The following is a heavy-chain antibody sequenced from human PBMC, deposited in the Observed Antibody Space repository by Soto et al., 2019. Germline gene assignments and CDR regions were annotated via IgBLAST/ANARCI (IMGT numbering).Heavy chain of an antibody. CDR3: STPTGSYYSQFDY. CDR2: IKSKTDGGTT. CDR1: GFTFTNAW. J-gene: IGHJ4*01. D-gene: IGHD1-26*01. Sequence: EVQLVESGGDLVKPGGSLRLSCAASGFTFTNAWMNWVRQAPGKGLEWVGRIKSKTDGGTTDYAAPVKGRFTISRDDSKNTLYLQMNSLKIEDTAVYYCSTPTGSYYSQFDYWGRGTLVTVS. V-gene: IGHV3-15*07.